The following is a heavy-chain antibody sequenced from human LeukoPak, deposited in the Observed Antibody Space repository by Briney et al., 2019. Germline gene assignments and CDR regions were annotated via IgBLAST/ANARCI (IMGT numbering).Heavy chain of an antibody. CDR2: ISDGSII. V-gene: IGHV3-74*01. CDR3: ARPAVAGLRAGGYDY. J-gene: IGHJ4*02. D-gene: IGHD6-19*01. Sequence: GGSLRLSCAASGFTFSSYAMSWVRQAPGKGLVWVSRISDGSIINYADSVKGRFTISRDNAKNTLHLQMNSLRVEDTAVYYCARPAVAGLRAGGYDYWGQGTLVTVSS. CDR1: GFTFSSYA.